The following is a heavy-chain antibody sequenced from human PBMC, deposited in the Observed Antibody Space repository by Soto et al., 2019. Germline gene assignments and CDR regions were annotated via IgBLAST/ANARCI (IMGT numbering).Heavy chain of an antibody. CDR2: IHPRGST. V-gene: IGHV4-4*02. J-gene: IGHJ4*02. Sequence: SETLSLTCAVSGGSISTNNWWSWVRQPPGKGLEWIGEIHPRGSTNYNPSLRSRVTMSLDKSKDQFSLRLNSVTAADTAVYYCARLGYCSAGTCYNFDNWGQGTLVTVSS. D-gene: IGHD2-15*01. CDR1: GGSISTNNW. CDR3: ARLGYCSAGTCYNFDN.